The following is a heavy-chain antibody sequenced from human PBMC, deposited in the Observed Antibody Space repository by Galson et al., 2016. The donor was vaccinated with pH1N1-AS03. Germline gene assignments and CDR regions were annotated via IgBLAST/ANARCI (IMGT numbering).Heavy chain of an antibody. CDR1: GFTFSSYW. D-gene: IGHD2/OR15-2a*01. J-gene: IGHJ4*02. V-gene: IGHV3-74*01. CDR3: ADPFGLP. CDR2: IDSDGSNT. Sequence: SLRLSCAGSGFTFSSYWMHWVRHLPGKGLVWVSGIDSDGSNTYYADSVRGRFTISRDNAKNTLYLQMNSLRAEDTALYYCADPFGLPWGQGTLITVSS.